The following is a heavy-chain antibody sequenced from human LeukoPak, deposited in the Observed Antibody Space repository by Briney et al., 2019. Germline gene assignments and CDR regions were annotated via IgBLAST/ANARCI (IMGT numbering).Heavy chain of an antibody. CDR2: IIPIFGTA. CDR3: ARDQGIAAAGTFYYFDY. CDR1: GGTFSSYA. V-gene: IGHV1-69*05. D-gene: IGHD6-13*01. J-gene: IGHJ4*02. Sequence: SVKVSCKASGGTFSSYAISWVRQAPGQGLEWMGGIIPIFGTANYAQKFQGRVTITTDDSTSTAYMELSSLRSEDTAVYYCARDQGIAAAGTFYYFDYWGQGTLVTVSS.